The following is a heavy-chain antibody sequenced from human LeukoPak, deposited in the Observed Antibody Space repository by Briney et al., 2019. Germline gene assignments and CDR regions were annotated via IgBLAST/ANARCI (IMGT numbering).Heavy chain of an antibody. J-gene: IGHJ4*02. V-gene: IGHV3-53*01. Sequence: GGSLRLSCAASGFTFSSYGMHWVRQAPGKGLEWVSVIYSGGSTYYADSVKGRFTISRDNSKSTLYIQMNSLRAEDTAVYYCARAKPKNMVRGLIMRRESRYYFDYWGQGTLVTVSS. D-gene: IGHD3-10*01. CDR2: IYSGGST. CDR3: ARAKPKNMVRGLIMRRESRYYFDY. CDR1: GFTFSSYG.